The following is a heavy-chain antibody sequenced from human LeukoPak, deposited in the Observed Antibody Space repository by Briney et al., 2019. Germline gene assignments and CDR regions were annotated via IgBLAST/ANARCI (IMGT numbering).Heavy chain of an antibody. J-gene: IGHJ4*02. V-gene: IGHV3-53*01. Sequence: GGSLRLSCAASGFTFSSYGMHWVRQAPGKGLEWVSVIYSGGSTYYADSVKGRFTISRDNSKSTLYIQMNSLRAEDTAVYYCARAKPKNMVRGLIMRRESRYYFDYWGQGTLVTVSS. D-gene: IGHD3-10*01. CDR2: IYSGGST. CDR3: ARAKPKNMVRGLIMRRESRYYFDY. CDR1: GFTFSSYG.